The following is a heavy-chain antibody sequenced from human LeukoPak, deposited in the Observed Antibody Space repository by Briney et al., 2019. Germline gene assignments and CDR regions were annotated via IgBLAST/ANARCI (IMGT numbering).Heavy chain of an antibody. CDR3: ARLHSIAISGAFDI. CDR2: IYRSGST. CDR1: GYSISSGYY. D-gene: IGHD2/OR15-2a*01. Sequence: PSETLSLTCAASGYSISSGYYWGWIRQPPGKGLEWIGSIYRSGSTYYNPSLKSRVTISVDTSKNQFSLKLSSVTAADTAVYYCARLHSIAISGAFDIWGQGTMVTVSS. V-gene: IGHV4-38-2*01. J-gene: IGHJ3*02.